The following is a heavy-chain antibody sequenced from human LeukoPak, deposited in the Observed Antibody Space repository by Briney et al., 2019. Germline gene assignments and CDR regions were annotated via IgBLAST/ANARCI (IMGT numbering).Heavy chain of an antibody. Sequence: GGSLRLSCAASGFTFSSYDMHWVRQATGKGLEWVSAIGTAGDTYYPGSVKGRFTISRENAKNSLYLQMNSLRAGDTAVYYCARALDFGELSRWGQGTLVTVSS. CDR3: ARALDFGELSR. CDR1: GFTFSSYD. CDR2: IGTAGDT. D-gene: IGHD3-10*01. J-gene: IGHJ4*02. V-gene: IGHV3-13*01.